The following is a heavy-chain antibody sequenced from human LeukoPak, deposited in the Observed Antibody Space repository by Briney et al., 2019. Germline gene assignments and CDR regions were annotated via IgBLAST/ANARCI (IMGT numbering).Heavy chain of an antibody. CDR3: TRVTYYYDNSGYFHFDG. CDR1: GFTFGDYA. V-gene: IGHV3-49*04. D-gene: IGHD3-22*01. J-gene: IGHJ4*02. Sequence: GGSLRLSCTTSGFTFGDYAMSWVRQAPGKGLEWVSFIKRKDNGGTKEYAASVKGRFSSSRDDSQSIAYLQMNSLKSEDTAVYFCTRVTYYYDNSGYFHFDGWGQGSLVTVSS. CDR2: IKRKDNGGTK.